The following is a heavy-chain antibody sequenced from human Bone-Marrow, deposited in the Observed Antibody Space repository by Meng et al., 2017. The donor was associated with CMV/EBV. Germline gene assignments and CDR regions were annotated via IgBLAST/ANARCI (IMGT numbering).Heavy chain of an antibody. D-gene: IGHD3-3*01. CDR2: ISYDGRNK. V-gene: IGHV3-30*03. Sequence: ASGFTFSSYDMHWVRQAPGKGLEWVAVISYDGRNKNYTDSVKGRFTISRDNSKNTMYLQMNSLRAEDTAVYYCATSATIFGVVIGDYWGQGTLVTVSS. J-gene: IGHJ4*02. CDR1: GFTFSSYD. CDR3: ATSATIFGVVIGDY.